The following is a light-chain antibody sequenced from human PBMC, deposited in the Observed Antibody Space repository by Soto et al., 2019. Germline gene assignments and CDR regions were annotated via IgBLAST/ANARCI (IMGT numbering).Light chain of an antibody. CDR3: QQSYSTPWLT. CDR2: AAS. J-gene: IGKJ4*01. Sequence: DIQMTQSPSSLSASVGDRVTITCRARQSISSYLNWYQQKPGKAPKLLIYAASSLQSGVPSRFSGSGSGTDFTLTISSLQPEDFATYYCQQSYSTPWLTFGGGTKVEIK. V-gene: IGKV1-39*01. CDR1: QSISSY.